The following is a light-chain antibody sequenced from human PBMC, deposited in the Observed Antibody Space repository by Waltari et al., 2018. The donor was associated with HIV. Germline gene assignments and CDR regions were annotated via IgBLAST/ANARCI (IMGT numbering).Light chain of an antibody. J-gene: IGLJ3*02. V-gene: IGLV1-47*01. CDR3: AAWDDSLSGPV. CDR1: SSNIGNTY. CDR2: RTN. Sequence: SVLTQPPSASGTPGQRVTISCSGSSSNIGNTYVYWYQQLPGTAPKLLIYRTNQRPSGVPDRFSGSKSGTSASLAISGLRSEDEADYHCAAWDDSLSGPVFGGGTKLTVL.